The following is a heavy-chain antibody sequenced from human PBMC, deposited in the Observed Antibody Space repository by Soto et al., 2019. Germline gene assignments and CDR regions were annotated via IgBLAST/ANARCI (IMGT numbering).Heavy chain of an antibody. Sequence: QVQLVQSGAEVKKPGASVTVSCKAAGYTFTSYAISWVRQAPGQGLEWMGWISASNENTNYAQNLQDRVTMTTDTSTSTAHLDSPSLRSDDTAISYCPRGEDMDAYWCDSCGQRTLV. J-gene: IGHJ5*01. CDR2: ISASNENT. CDR3: PRGEDMDAYWCDS. V-gene: IGHV1-18*01. D-gene: IGHD2-2*01. CDR1: GYTFTSYA.